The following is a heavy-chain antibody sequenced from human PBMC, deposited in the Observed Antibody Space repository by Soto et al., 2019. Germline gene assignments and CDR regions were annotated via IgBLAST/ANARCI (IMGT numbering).Heavy chain of an antibody. CDR3: ARDLISGPGY. CDR2: ISGSGGSI. V-gene: IGHV3-23*01. Sequence: PGGSLRLSCAASGFTFSSYAMSWVRQAPGKGLEWVSAISGSGGSIYYADSVKGRFTISRDNAKNSLYLQMDSLRAEDTAVYYCARDLISGPGYWGQGTLVTVSS. D-gene: IGHD3-16*01. J-gene: IGHJ4*02. CDR1: GFTFSSYA.